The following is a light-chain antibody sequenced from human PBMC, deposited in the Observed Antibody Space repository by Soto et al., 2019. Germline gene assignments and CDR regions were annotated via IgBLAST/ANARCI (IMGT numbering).Light chain of an antibody. CDR3: QQRTNWPLT. J-gene: IGKJ4*01. CDR1: QSVDKY. V-gene: IGKV3-11*01. Sequence: EIVLTQSPATLSFSPGERATLSCRASQSVDKYLVWYEQKPGQAPRLLIYDASSRATGIPARFSGSASGTDFTRTITCLEPEDFAVYYCQQRTNWPLTFGGGTKLEIK. CDR2: DAS.